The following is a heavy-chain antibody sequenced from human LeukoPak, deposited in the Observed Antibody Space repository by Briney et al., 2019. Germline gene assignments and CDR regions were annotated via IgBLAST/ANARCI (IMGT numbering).Heavy chain of an antibody. V-gene: IGHV3-7*01. J-gene: IGHJ6*03. CDR3: ARAFRGRYFDWFPDRYYYYYYMDV. Sequence: WGSLRLSCAASGFTFSSYWMSWVRQAPGKGLEWVANIKQDGSEKYYVDSVKGRFTISRDNAKNSLYLQMNSLRAEDTAVYYCARAFRGRYFDWFPDRYYYYYYMDVWGKGTTVTISS. D-gene: IGHD3-9*01. CDR2: IKQDGSEK. CDR1: GFTFSSYW.